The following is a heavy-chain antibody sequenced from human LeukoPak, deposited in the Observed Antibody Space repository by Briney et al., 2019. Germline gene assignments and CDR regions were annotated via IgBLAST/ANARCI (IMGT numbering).Heavy chain of an antibody. D-gene: IGHD3-22*01. V-gene: IGHV4-4*09. J-gene: IGHJ4*02. CDR2: IYTTGVT. Sequence: SETLSLTCTVSGGSISSYYWSWIRQPPGKGLEWIGHIYTTGVTNYNPSLKSRVSISIDTSTNQFSLELSSVTAADTAVYYCAIESVYYYDSSGVHWGQGTLVTVSS. CDR1: GGSISSYY. CDR3: AIESVYYYDSSGVH.